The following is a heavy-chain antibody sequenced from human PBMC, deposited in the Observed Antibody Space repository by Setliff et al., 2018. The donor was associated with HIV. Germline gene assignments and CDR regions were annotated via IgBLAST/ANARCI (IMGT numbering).Heavy chain of an antibody. CDR3: ANSYSASGNYHYYDYLDV. D-gene: IGHD3-10*01. CDR2: ISGSGDSA. CDR1: GFNFRTYA. Sequence: GGSLRLSCAVSGFNFRTYAMSWVRQAPGKGLDWVSVISGSGDSAYYADSVKGRFTISRDDSKNMLFLQMDSLRVEDTAVYYCANSYSASGNYHYYDYLDVWGKGTTVTVSS. J-gene: IGHJ6*03. V-gene: IGHV3-23*01.